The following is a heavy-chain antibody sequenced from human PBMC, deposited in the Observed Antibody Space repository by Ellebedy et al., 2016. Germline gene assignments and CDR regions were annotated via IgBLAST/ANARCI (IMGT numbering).Heavy chain of an antibody. CDR1: EFTFSSYW. CDR3: VRASSWSNFDY. V-gene: IGHV3-7*04. CDR2: IKRDGSET. D-gene: IGHD6-13*01. Sequence: GESLKISXVASEFTFSSYWMTWVRQAPGKGLEWVANIKRDGSETSYVDSVKGRFTISRDNAKNSLYLQMDSLRAEDTAVYYCVRASSWSNFDYWGQGTLVTVSS. J-gene: IGHJ4*02.